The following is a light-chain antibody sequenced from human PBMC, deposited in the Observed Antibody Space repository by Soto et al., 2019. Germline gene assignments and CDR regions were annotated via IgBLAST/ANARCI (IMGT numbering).Light chain of an antibody. Sequence: EIVLTQSPATLSLSPAERSTLSCRTSQIVSSNLACYQQQPGQAPTLLIYGASTRATGIPARFSGSGSGTEFTPTTSSLQSEDFAAYYCQQYNNWPPWTFGQGTKVDI. CDR2: GAS. CDR1: QIVSSN. J-gene: IGKJ1*01. CDR3: QQYNNWPPWT. V-gene: IGKV3-15*01.